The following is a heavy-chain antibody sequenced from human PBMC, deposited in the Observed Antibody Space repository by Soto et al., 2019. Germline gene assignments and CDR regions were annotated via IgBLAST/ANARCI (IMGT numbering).Heavy chain of an antibody. D-gene: IGHD3-10*01. V-gene: IGHV3-30*18. Sequence: QVQLVESGGGVVQPGRSLRLSFQASGFTFSSYGMPWFRQPPGKGLGGVAVISYDGSHKYYADSVKGRFTISRDKSKNTLDLQMNSLRAEDTAVYYCAKDYGSGPGSYFDYWGQGTLVTVSS. J-gene: IGHJ4*02. CDR1: GFTFSSYG. CDR3: AKDYGSGPGSYFDY. CDR2: ISYDGSHK.